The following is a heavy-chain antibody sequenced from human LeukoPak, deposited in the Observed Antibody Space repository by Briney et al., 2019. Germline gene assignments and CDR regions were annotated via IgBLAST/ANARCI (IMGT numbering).Heavy chain of an antibody. CDR3: AIRVLDYDSSGYLLDY. CDR1: GYTFTGYY. CDR2: INPNSGGT. J-gene: IGHJ4*02. Sequence: ASVKASCKASGYTFTGYYMHWVRQAPGQGLEWMGRINPNSGGTNYAQKFQGRVTMTRDTSISTAYMELSRLTSDDTAVYYCAIRVLDYDSSGYLLDYWGQGTLVTVSS. D-gene: IGHD3-22*01. V-gene: IGHV1-2*02.